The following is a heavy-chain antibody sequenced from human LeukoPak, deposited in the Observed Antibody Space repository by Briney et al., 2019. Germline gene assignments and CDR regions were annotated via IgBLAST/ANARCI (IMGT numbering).Heavy chain of an antibody. CDR3: ARGTGNTAMVAGFDY. J-gene: IGHJ4*02. CDR2: INPNSGGT. D-gene: IGHD5-18*01. Sequence: ASVKVSCKASGYTFTGYYMHWVRQAPGQGLEWMGWINPNSGGTNYAQKFQGWVTMTRDTSISAAYMELSRLRSDDTAVYYCARGTGNTAMVAGFDYWGQGTLVTVSS. V-gene: IGHV1-2*04. CDR1: GYTFTGYY.